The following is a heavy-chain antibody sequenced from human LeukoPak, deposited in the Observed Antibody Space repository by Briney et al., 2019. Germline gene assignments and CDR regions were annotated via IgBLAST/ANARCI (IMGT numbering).Heavy chain of an antibody. V-gene: IGHV4-34*01. CDR3: ARVGLQIVVVPAATTQTTYYYYMDV. J-gene: IGHJ6*03. Sequence: KPSETPSLTCAVYGGSFSGYYWSWIRQPPGKGLEWIGEINHSGSTNYSPSLKSRVTMSVDTSKNQFSLKLSSVTAADTAMYYCARVGLQIVVVPAATTQTTYYYYMDVWDTGTTVTVSS. CDR1: GGSFSGYY. CDR2: INHSGST. D-gene: IGHD2-2*01.